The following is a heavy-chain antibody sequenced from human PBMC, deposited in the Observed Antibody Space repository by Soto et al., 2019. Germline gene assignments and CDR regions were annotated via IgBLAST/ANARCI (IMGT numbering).Heavy chain of an antibody. D-gene: IGHD1-1*01. V-gene: IGHV1-69*02. CDR1: GGTFSSYT. CDR3: ARGLGNDAFDI. CDR2: IIPILGIA. J-gene: IGHJ3*02. Sequence: QVQLVQSGAEVKKPGSSVKVSCKASGGTFSSYTISWVRQAPGQGLEWMGRIIPILGIANYAQKFQGRVTITADKSTSTGYMELSSLRSEDTAVYSCARGLGNDAFDIWGQGTMVTVSS.